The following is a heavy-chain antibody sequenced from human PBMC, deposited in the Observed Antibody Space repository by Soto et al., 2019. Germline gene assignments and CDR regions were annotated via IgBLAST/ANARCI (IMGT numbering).Heavy chain of an antibody. CDR1: AYSFTSYW. CDR3: ARQRTTVALDAFDI. V-gene: IGHV5-51*01. J-gene: IGHJ3*02. D-gene: IGHD4-17*01. CDR2: IYPGDSDT. Sequence: PGESLKISCKGSAYSFTSYWIGWVRQMPGKGLEWMGIIYPGDSDTRYSPPFQGQVTISADKSISTAYLQWSSLKASDTAMYYCARQRTTVALDAFDIWGQGTMVTVSS.